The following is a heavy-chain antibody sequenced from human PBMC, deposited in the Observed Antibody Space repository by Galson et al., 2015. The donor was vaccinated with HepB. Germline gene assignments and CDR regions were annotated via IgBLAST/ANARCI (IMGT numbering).Heavy chain of an antibody. Sequence: SLKLSCAASGFTFSDYDMSWIRQAPGKGLEWVSYISGSSTYANYADTVKGRFTISRDKAKNSVYLQMSSLRAEDTAVYYCARARNRGGYSGYDFGYWGQGTLVTVSS. CDR2: ISGSSTYA. J-gene: IGHJ4*02. V-gene: IGHV3-11*06. CDR3: ARARNRGGYSGYDFGY. CDR1: GFTFSDYD. D-gene: IGHD5-12*01.